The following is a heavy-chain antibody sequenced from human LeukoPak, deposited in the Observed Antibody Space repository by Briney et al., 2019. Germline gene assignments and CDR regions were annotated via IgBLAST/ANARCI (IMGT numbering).Heavy chain of an antibody. J-gene: IGHJ4*02. CDR2: INPSGGST. Sequence: ASVKVSCKASGYTFTSYYMHWVRQAPGQGLEWMGIINPSGGSTSYAQKFQGRVTMTRDTSTSTVYMELSSLRSEDTAAYYCARVRPDYDFWSGYYTHPFDYWGQGTLVTVSS. D-gene: IGHD3-3*01. CDR3: ARVRPDYDFWSGYYTHPFDY. CDR1: GYTFTSYY. V-gene: IGHV1-46*01.